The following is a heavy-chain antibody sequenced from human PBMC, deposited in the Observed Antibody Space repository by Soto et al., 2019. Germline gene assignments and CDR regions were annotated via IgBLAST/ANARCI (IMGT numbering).Heavy chain of an antibody. J-gene: IGHJ3*02. V-gene: IGHV4-4*07. CDR2: IYTSGST. CDR1: GGSISSYY. Sequence: SETLSLTCTVSGGSISSYYWSWIRQPAGKGLEWIGRIYTSGSTNYNPSLKSRVTMSVDTSKNQFSLKLSSVTAADTAVYYCARDRVKRLRLGDHLLGDAFDIWGQGTMVTVSS. CDR3: ARDRVKRLRLGDHLLGDAFDI. D-gene: IGHD3-16*01.